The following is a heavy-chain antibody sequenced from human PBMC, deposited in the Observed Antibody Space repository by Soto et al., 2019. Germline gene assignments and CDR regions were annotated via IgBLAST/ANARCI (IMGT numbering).Heavy chain of an antibody. Sequence: QVQLQESGPGLVKPSETLSLTCTVSGASISGFYWSWIRKSAGKGLEWIGRIYATGTTDYNPSLKSRVMMSVDTSKKQFSRRLRSVTAADTAVYYCVRDGTKTLRDWFDPWGQGSSVTVSS. J-gene: IGHJ5*02. V-gene: IGHV4-4*07. D-gene: IGHD1-1*01. CDR3: VRDGTKTLRDWFDP. CDR2: IYATGTT. CDR1: GASISGFY.